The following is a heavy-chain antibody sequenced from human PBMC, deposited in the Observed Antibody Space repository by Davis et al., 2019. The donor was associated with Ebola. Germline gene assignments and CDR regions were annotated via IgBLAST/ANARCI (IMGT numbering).Heavy chain of an antibody. D-gene: IGHD5-24*01. J-gene: IGHJ4*02. CDR3: AKKGSETATLDY. V-gene: IGHV3-30*02. Sequence: FTFSRDNSKNTLYLQLNSLRAEDTALYYCAKKGSETATLDYWGQGSLVTVSS.